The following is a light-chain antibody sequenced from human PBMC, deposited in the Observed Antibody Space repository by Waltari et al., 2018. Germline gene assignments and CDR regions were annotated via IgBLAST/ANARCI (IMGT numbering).Light chain of an antibody. J-gene: IGLJ2*01. CDR2: EVT. CDR3: TSFAGGNTVI. CDR1: GSDVGAYYY. V-gene: IGLV2-8*01. Sequence: QPALTQPPSASGSPGQPVTISCTGRGSDVGAYYYVSWYQHHPGKAPKLMIYEVTKRPSGVPDRFSGSKSDNSASLTVSGLQPDDEAYYYCTSFAGGNTVIFGGGTKLTVL.